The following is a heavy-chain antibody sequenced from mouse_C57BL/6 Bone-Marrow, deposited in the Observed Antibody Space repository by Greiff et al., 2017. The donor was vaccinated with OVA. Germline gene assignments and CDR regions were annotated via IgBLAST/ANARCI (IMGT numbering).Heavy chain of an antibody. CDR1: GFTFSDYG. J-gene: IGHJ4*01. CDR3: ARAGPYAMDY. CDR2: ISSGSSTI. Sequence: EVKLVESGGGLVKPGGSLKLSCAASGFTFSDYGMHWVRQAPEKGLEWVAYISSGSSTIYYADTVKGRFTISRDNAKNTLFLQMTSLRSEDTAMYYCARAGPYAMDYGGQGTSVTVSS. V-gene: IGHV5-17*01.